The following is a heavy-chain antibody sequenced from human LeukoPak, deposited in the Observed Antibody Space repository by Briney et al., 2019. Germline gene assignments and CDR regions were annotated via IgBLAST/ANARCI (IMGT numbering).Heavy chain of an antibody. CDR2: IIPILGIA. J-gene: IGHJ4*02. V-gene: IGHV1-69*10. Sequence: GASVKVSCKASGGTFSSYAISWVRQAPGQGLEWMGRIIPILGIANYAQKFQGRVTITSDKSTSTAYMELSSLRSEDTAVYYCASGRRGELMLYSSSWDEGLDYWGQGTLVTVSS. CDR1: GGTFSSYA. D-gene: IGHD6-13*01. CDR3: ASGRRGELMLYSSSWDEGLDY.